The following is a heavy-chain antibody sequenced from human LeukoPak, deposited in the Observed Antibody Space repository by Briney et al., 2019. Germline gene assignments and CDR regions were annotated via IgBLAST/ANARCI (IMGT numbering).Heavy chain of an antibody. CDR3: ASRRNQNWFDP. CDR1: GGSISSSSYY. D-gene: IGHD1-14*01. Sequence: SETLSLTCTVSGGSISSSSYYWGWIRQPPGKGLEWIGSIYYSGSTYYNPSLKSRVTISVDTSKNQFSLKLSSVTAADTAVYYCASRRNQNWFDPWGQGTLVTVSS. J-gene: IGHJ5*02. V-gene: IGHV4-39*01. CDR2: IYYSGST.